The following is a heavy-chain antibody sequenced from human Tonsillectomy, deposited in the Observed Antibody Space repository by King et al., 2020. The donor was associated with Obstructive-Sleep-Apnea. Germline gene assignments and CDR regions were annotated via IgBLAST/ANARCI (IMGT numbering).Heavy chain of an antibody. D-gene: IGHD1-26*01. CDR2: IIPILDIA. CDR1: GGTFNSYG. V-gene: IGHV1-69*09. Sequence: QLVQSGTEVKKPGSSVKVSCKASGGTFNSYGISWVRQAPGQGLEWMGGIIPILDIANYAQKFQGRVTITADKSTSTAYMELSSLRSEDTAFYYCAREGGWELRPYYFHGMDVWGQGTAVTVSS. J-gene: IGHJ6*02. CDR3: AREGGWELRPYYFHGMDV.